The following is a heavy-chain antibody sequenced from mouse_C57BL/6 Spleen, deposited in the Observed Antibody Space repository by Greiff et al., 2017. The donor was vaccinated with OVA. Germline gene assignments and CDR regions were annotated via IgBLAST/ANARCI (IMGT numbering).Heavy chain of an antibody. Sequence: EVQLQQSGPELVKPGASVKISCKASGYTFTDYYMNWVKQSHGKSLEWIGDINPNNGGTSYNQKFKGKATLTVDKSSSTAYMELRSLTSEDSAVYYCARPYYYGSSLSWYFDVWGTGTTVTVSS. CDR1: GYTFTDYY. CDR3: ARPYYYGSSLSWYFDV. D-gene: IGHD1-1*01. J-gene: IGHJ1*03. CDR2: INPNNGGT. V-gene: IGHV1-26*01.